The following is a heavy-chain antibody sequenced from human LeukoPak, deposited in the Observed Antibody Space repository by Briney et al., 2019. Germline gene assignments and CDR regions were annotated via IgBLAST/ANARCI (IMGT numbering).Heavy chain of an antibody. J-gene: IGHJ6*03. V-gene: IGHV1-18*01. CDR2: ISAYNGYT. CDR1: GYTFSRYG. D-gene: IGHD3-10*01. CDR3: ARVGINRLMWSGEKNYYYYMDV. Sequence: GASVKVSCKASGYTFSRYGINWVRQAPGQGLEWMGWISAYNGYTDFAQKLQGRVTMTTDTSTSTASMELRSLRSDDTAVYYYARVGINRLMWSGEKNYYYYMDVWGKGTTVTISS.